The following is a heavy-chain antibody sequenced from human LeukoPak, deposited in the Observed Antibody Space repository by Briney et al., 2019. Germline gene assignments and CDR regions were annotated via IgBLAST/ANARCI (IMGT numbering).Heavy chain of an antibody. V-gene: IGHV3-23*01. CDR2: ISGGGDYT. D-gene: IGHD6-13*01. CDR1: GFTFSSYS. CDR3: ARRNLYSTYYFDY. Sequence: GGSLRLSCAASGFTFSSYSMNWVRQAPGKGLEWVSTISGGGDYTYYADSVKGRFTMSRDNSKNTLYLQMNSLRAEDTVVYYCARRNLYSTYYFDYWGQGTLVTVSS. J-gene: IGHJ4*01.